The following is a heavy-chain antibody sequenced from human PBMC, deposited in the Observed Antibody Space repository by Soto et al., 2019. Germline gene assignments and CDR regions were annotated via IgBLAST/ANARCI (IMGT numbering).Heavy chain of an antibody. J-gene: IGHJ4*02. Sequence: GGSLRLSCAASGFTFSTYAMHWVRQAPGNGLEYVSAISSNGGSTYYANSVKGRFTISRDNSKNTLFLQMGSLRSEDMAVYYCAKARTVGGTGRVDFDYWGQGTQVTVSS. CDR1: GFTFSTYA. CDR2: ISSNGGST. D-gene: IGHD1-26*01. V-gene: IGHV3-64*01. CDR3: AKARTVGGTGRVDFDY.